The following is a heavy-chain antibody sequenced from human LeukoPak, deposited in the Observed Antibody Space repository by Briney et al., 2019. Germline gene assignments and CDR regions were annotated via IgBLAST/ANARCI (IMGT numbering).Heavy chain of an antibody. D-gene: IGHD3-10*01. CDR1: GGSIGSYY. Sequence: SETLSLTCTVSGGSIGSYYWSWIRQPPGKGLEWIGYIYYSGSTNYNPSLKSRVTISVDTSKNQFSLKLSSVTAADTAVYYCARRIKRLLWFGELSPWGQGTLVTVSS. V-gene: IGHV4-59*08. J-gene: IGHJ5*02. CDR2: IYYSGST. CDR3: ARRIKRLLWFGELSP.